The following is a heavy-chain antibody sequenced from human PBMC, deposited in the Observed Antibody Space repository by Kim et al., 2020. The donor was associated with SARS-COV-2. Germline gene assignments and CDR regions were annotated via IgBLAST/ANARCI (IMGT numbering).Heavy chain of an antibody. J-gene: IGHJ6*02. D-gene: IGHD6-13*01. V-gene: IGHV2-70*01. Sequence: YYSTSLKTRLTISKDTSKNQVVLTMTNMDPVDTATYYCARTPLDIAAADVWGQGTTVTVSS. CDR3: ARTPLDIAAADV.